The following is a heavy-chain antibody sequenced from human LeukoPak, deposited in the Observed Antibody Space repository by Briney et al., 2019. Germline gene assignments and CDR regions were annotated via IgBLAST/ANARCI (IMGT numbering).Heavy chain of an antibody. V-gene: IGHV3-48*03. J-gene: IGHJ4*02. D-gene: IGHD3-10*01. CDR3: ARVVWFGEAN. CDR2: ISSSGSTI. Sequence: GGSLRLSCAASGFTFSSYEMNWVRQAPGKGREWVSYISSSGSTIYYADSVKGRFTISRDNAKNSLYLQMNSLRAEDTAVYYCARVVWFGEANWGQGTLVTVSS. CDR1: GFTFSSYE.